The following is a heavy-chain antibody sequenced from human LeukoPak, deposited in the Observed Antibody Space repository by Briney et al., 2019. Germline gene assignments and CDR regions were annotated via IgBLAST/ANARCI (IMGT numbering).Heavy chain of an antibody. CDR3: AREEGRVTMVRGVPGLDY. CDR2: IIPILGIA. D-gene: IGHD3-10*01. V-gene: IGHV1-69*04. Sequence: ASVKVSCKSSVGTFSSYAISWVRQAPGQGREGMGRIIPILGIATYAQKFQGTVTITAANSTSNAYMELSRLRSEDTAVYSCAREEGRVTMVRGVPGLDYWGQGTLVTVSS. CDR1: VGTFSSYA. J-gene: IGHJ4*02.